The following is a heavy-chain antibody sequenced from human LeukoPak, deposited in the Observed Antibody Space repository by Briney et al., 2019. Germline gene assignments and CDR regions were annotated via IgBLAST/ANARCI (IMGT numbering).Heavy chain of an antibody. CDR3: ARDWRYSSSSQYYYGMDV. CDR2: ISSSSSYI. CDR1: GFTFSSYT. V-gene: IGHV3-21*01. D-gene: IGHD6-6*01. Sequence: GGSLRLSCAASGFTFSSYTMNWVRQAPGKGLEWVSSISSSSSYIYYADSVKGRFTTSRDNAKNSLYLQMNSLRAEDTAVYYCARDWRYSSSSQYYYGMDVWGQGTTVTVSS. J-gene: IGHJ6*02.